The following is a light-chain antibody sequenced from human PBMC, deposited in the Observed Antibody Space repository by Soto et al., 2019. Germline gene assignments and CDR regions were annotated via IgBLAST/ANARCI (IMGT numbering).Light chain of an antibody. CDR3: QQYGRSPTT. V-gene: IGKV3-15*01. Sequence: EIVMTQSPATLSVSPWERATLSCRASQSISSKLAWYQQKPGQAPRLLIYGASTRATGIPVRFSGSGSGTEFTLTITSLQPEDFAVYYCQQYGRSPTTFGQGTKVDIK. CDR1: QSISSK. J-gene: IGKJ1*01. CDR2: GAS.